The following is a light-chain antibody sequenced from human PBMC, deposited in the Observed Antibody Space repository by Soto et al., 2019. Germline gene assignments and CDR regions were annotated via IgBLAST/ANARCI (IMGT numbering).Light chain of an antibody. CDR2: ATS. CDR3: QQTHSLPLS. CDR1: QGVGGW. V-gene: IGKV1-12*01. Sequence: IQMTQSPSSVYASVGDRVTMTCRASQGVGGWLAGYQQKPGKVPKLLIYATSSLHSGGPSRFSGSGSGTDFTLSISSLQPEDFATYYCQQTHSLPLSFGPGTKVDIK. J-gene: IGKJ3*01.